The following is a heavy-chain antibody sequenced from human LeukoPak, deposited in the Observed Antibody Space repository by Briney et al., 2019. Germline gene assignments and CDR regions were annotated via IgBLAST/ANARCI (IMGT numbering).Heavy chain of an antibody. CDR1: GGTFSSYA. Sequence: GASVKVSCKASGGTFSSYAISWVRQAPGQGLEWMGGIIPIFGTANYAQKFQGRVTITTDESTSTAYMELSSLRSEDTAVYYCARQALYQLAYCGGDCPAEWYFDLWGRGTLVTVSS. CDR2: IIPIFGTA. J-gene: IGHJ2*01. D-gene: IGHD2-21*02. CDR3: ARQALYQLAYCGGDCPAEWYFDL. V-gene: IGHV1-69*05.